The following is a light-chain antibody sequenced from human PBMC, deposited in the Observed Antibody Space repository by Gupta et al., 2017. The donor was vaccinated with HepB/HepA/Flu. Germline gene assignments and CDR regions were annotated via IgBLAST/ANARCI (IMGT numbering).Light chain of an antibody. V-gene: IGKV1-9*01. CDR1: PSIRSH. Sequence: DIQLTQSPSFLSASVGDTVTITCRASPSIRSHLAWFQQHPGKAPKLLISSASTLQSGVPSRFSGSGSGTEFTLTISSLQPEDSATFYCRHVDHYPLTFGGGTKVAIK. CDR3: RHVDHYPLT. J-gene: IGKJ4*01. CDR2: SAS.